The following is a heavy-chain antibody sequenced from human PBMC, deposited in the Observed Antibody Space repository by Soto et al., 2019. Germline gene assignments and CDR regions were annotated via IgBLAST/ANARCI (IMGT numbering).Heavy chain of an antibody. CDR2: IFYSGST. D-gene: IGHD5-18*01. J-gene: IGHJ4*02. V-gene: IGHV4-59*01. Sequence: AWETMFLTCTVSGDSIRIDDWTWIRQPPGKGLEGLGYIFYSGSTFYNPSLKSRVTISIHTSKSEFSLQLTCLTAADTAVYYCGRGAADTALVDSWRPGTLVTVSS. CDR1: GDSIRIDD. CDR3: GRGAADTALVDS.